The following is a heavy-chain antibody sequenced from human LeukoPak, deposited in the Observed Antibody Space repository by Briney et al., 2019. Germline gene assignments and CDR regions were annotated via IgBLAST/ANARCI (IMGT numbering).Heavy chain of an antibody. D-gene: IGHD2-15*01. CDR3: ARTPGDYDDY. V-gene: IGHV3-11*04. J-gene: IGHJ4*02. CDR2: ISSNGGTI. Sequence: GGSLRLSCAASGFTFSDYYMSGIRQAPGKGLEWVSYISSNGGTISHADSVKGRFTISRDNAKNSLYLQMNSLRAEDTAVYYCARTPGDYDDYWGQGTLVTVSS. CDR1: GFTFSDYY.